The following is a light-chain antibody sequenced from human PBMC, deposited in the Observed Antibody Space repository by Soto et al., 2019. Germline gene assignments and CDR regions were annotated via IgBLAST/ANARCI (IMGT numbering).Light chain of an antibody. J-gene: IGLJ1*01. V-gene: IGLV2-14*01. CDR2: EVS. CDR3: SSYTSRSTRV. CDR1: SSDVGGSNY. Sequence: QSALTQPASVSVSPGQSITISCTGTSSDVGGSNYVSWYQQHPGKAPKLMIYEVSNRPSGVSNRFSGSKSGNTASLTISGLQAEDEADYYCSSYTSRSTRVFGTGTKLTVI.